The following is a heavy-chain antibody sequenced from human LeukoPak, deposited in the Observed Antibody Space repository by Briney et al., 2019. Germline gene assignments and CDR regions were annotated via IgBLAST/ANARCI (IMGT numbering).Heavy chain of an antibody. D-gene: IGHD3-16*01. CDR2: IYYTGST. CDR3: ASCSYTGSYVDY. Sequence: SETLSLTCTASGDSISISSYFWAWIRQPPGKGLEWIGSIYYTGSTYFNPSLKSRVTLSVDTSKNQFSLKLNSVTAADTAVYYCASCSYTGSYVDYWGQGTLVTVSS. CDR1: GDSISISSYF. J-gene: IGHJ4*02. V-gene: IGHV4-39*01.